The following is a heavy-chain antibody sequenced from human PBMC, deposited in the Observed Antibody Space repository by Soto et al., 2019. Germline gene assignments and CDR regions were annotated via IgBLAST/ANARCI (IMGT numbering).Heavy chain of an antibody. V-gene: IGHV4-59*08. CDR2: IYSSGST. J-gene: IGHJ3*02. CDR3: ARHLLLYYYDSSGYYLRDAFDI. CDR1: GGSISNSY. Sequence: SETLSLTCTVSGGSISNSYWSWIRQSPGKGLEWIGYIYSSGSTNYNPSLKSRVTISVDTSKNQFSLKLSSLIAADTAVYYCARHLLLYYYDSSGYYLRDAFDIWGQGTMVTVSS. D-gene: IGHD3-22*01.